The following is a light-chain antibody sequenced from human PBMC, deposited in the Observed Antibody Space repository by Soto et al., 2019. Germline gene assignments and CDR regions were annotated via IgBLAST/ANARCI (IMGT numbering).Light chain of an antibody. Sequence: DIQMIQPPSSLSASVGDRGPLPCRASQTVGTFLNWYQQRPGRAPNLLIYAASNLPTGVPSRFSGSGSGTDFTLTINSLQPEDFGTYYCQQSYSIRSWTFGQGTKVDIK. V-gene: IGKV1-39*01. CDR2: AAS. CDR1: QTVGTF. J-gene: IGKJ1*01. CDR3: QQSYSIRSWT.